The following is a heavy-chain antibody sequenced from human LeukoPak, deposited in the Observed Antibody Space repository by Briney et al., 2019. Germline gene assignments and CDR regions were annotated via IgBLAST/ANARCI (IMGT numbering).Heavy chain of an antibody. D-gene: IGHD3-10*01. CDR2: IIPIFGTA. CDR3: AGLLWFQGDGMDV. V-gene: IGHV1-69*13. Sequence: SVKVSCKASGGTFSSYAISWVRQGPGQGLGWMGGIIPIFGTANYAQKFQGRVPITADESTSTAYMELSSLRSEDTAVYYCAGLLWFQGDGMDVWGKGTTVTVFS. CDR1: GGTFSSYA. J-gene: IGHJ6*04.